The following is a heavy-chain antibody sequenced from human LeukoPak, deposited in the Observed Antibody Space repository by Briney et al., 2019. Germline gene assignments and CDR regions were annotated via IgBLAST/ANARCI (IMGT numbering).Heavy chain of an antibody. D-gene: IGHD6-19*01. CDR3: ARGPQWRGDYYYMDV. CDR2: MNPNSGNK. Sequence: ASVKVSCKASGYSFTNFDINWVRQATGQGHEWMGWMNPNSGNKGYAQKFQGRVSMTMNTSITTAYMELNSLRSEDTAVYYCARGPQWRGDYYYMDVWGRGTTVTVSS. V-gene: IGHV1-8*01. J-gene: IGHJ6*03. CDR1: GYSFTNFD.